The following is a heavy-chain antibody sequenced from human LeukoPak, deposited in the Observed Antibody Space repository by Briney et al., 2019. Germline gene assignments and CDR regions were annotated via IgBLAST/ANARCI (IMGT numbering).Heavy chain of an antibody. CDR3: ATLLSDYGAHYFDS. D-gene: IGHD4-17*01. CDR2: IHHSGTA. J-gene: IGHJ4*02. Sequence: PSETLSLTCAVSGYSISSGYYWGWIRQPPGKGLEWIGSIHHSGTAYYNPSLKSRVAISLDTSKTQFSLKLSSVTAADTALYYCATLLSDYGAHYFDSWGQGVLVTVSS. V-gene: IGHV4-38-2*01. CDR1: GYSISSGYY.